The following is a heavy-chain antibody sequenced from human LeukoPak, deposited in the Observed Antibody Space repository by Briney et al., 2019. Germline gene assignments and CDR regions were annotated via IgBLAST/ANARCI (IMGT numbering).Heavy chain of an antibody. V-gene: IGHV4-59*01. CDR3: ARDDFWSANDAFDI. J-gene: IGHJ3*02. D-gene: IGHD3-3*01. Sequence: SETLSLTCSVSGGSIGKYHWTWIRQPPGKRLEWIGYVYYTGNLNYNPSLDHRVSLSIDTSKNQFSLSLSSVTAADTAVYYCARDDFWSANDAFDIWGQGTMVTVSS. CDR1: GGSIGKYH. CDR2: VYYTGNL.